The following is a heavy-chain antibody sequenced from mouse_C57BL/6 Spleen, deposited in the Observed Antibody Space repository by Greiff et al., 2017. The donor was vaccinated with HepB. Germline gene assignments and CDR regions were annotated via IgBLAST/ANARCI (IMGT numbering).Heavy chain of an antibody. CDR3: ARARDYDGAVAY. V-gene: IGHV14-3*01. CDR2: IDPANGNT. Sequence: VQLQQSVAELVRPGASVKLSCTASGFTFTNTDMHWVKQRPEQGLEWIGRIDPANGNTKYDAKFKGKATITADTSSNTAYLQLSSLTSEDAAIYDRARARDYDGAVAYWGQGTLVTVSA. CDR1: GFTFTNTD. D-gene: IGHD2-4*01. J-gene: IGHJ3*01.